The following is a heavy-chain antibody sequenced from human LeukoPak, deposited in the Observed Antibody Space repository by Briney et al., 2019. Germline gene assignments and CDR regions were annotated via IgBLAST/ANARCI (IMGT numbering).Heavy chain of an antibody. J-gene: IGHJ4*02. D-gene: IGHD3-10*01. CDR3: TKRSRGYYDY. Sequence: PGGSLRLSCAASGFTLSTDNMSWVRQVPGKGLEWVSVVYSGNDGTNYADSVRGRFTISRDDSKNMVSLQMNNLRLEDAAVYYCTKRSRGYYDYWGQGTLVTVSS. CDR2: VYSGNDGT. CDR1: GFTLSTDN. V-gene: IGHV3-66*02.